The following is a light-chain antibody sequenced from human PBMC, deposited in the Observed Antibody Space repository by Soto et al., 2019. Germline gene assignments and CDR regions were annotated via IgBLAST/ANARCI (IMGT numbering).Light chain of an antibody. CDR1: TSDIGSYKY. J-gene: IGLJ2*01. Sequence: QSALTQPASVSGSPGQSITISCTGTTSDIGSYKYVSWYQQYPGKAPKLMIYGVSNRPSGVSNRFSGSKSGNTASLTISGLQAEDEADYYCYSYTSSTSLVFGGGTKLTVL. CDR3: YSYTSSTSLV. CDR2: GVS. V-gene: IGLV2-14*01.